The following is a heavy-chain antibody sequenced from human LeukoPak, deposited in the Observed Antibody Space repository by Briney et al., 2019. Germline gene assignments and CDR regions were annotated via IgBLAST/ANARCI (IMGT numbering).Heavy chain of an antibody. Sequence: GGSLQLSCAASGFTFSNYWMSWVRQAPGKGLEWVANIKQDESKRYYVGSVKGRFTISRDNAKNSLYLQMNSLRAEDTAVYYCAREASLYCSGNNCYWAFDLWGQGTLVTVSS. V-gene: IGHV3-7*01. CDR3: AREASLYCSGNNCYWAFDL. D-gene: IGHD2-2*01. J-gene: IGHJ5*02. CDR1: GFTFSNYW. CDR2: IKQDESKR.